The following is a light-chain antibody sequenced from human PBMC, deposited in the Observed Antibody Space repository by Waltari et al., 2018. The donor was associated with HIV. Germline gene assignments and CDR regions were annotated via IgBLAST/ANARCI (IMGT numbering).Light chain of an antibody. CDR3: QVWDSSTDLRV. Sequence: SYVLTQPPSVSVAPGQTARITCGGNNIGSKGVHWYQQKPGQAPLLVGYDDSGRPSGIPERFSGSSSWNTATLTISRVEAGDEADFYCQVWDSSTDLRVFGGGTKLTVL. CDR1: NIGSKG. V-gene: IGLV3-21*02. J-gene: IGLJ2*01. CDR2: DDS.